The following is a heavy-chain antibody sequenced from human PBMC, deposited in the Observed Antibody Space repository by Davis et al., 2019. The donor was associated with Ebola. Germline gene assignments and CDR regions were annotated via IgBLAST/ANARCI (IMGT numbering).Heavy chain of an antibody. CDR2: IYPGDSDT. V-gene: IGHV5-51*01. Sequence: GESLKISCTGSGYRFPVYWIAWVRQMPGKGLEWMGIIYPGDSDTKYSPSFQGQVTISADKSSNTAYLQWSSLKASDTATYYCARSLYSSSSGGLDSWGQGTLVTVSS. CDR3: ARSLYSSSSGGLDS. J-gene: IGHJ5*01. CDR1: GYRFPVYW. D-gene: IGHD6-6*01.